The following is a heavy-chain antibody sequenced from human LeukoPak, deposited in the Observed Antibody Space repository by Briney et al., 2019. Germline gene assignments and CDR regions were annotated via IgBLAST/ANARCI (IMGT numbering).Heavy chain of an antibody. CDR3: ARMSGSIFGVVYFGY. CDR2: IYHSGTT. CDR1: GYSINSGYY. D-gene: IGHD3-3*01. J-gene: IGHJ4*02. V-gene: IGHV4-38-2*01. Sequence: SETLSLTSAVYGYSINSGYYWGWIRQPPGKGLEWIGSIYHSGTTYYNPSLKSRVTISVDTSKNQFSLKLSSVTAADTAVYYCARMSGSIFGVVYFGYWGQGTLVTVSS.